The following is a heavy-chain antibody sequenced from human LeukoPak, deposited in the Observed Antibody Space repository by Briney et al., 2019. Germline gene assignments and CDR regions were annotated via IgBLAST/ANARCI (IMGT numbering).Heavy chain of an antibody. CDR3: ATLPATTYYFHY. J-gene: IGHJ4*02. CDR2: IRYDGSNK. CDR1: GFTFSSYD. Sequence: GGSLRLSCEASGFTFSSYDMHWVRQAPGKGLEWVASIRYDGSNKYYADSVKGRFTLSRDNSKNTLYLQMNSLRAEDTAVYYCATLPATTYYFHYWGQGTLVTVSS. D-gene: IGHD2-2*01. V-gene: IGHV3-30*02.